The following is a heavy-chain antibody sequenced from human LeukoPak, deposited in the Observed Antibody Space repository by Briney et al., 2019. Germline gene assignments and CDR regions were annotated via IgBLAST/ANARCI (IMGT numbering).Heavy chain of an antibody. CDR1: GGSIRDYL. CDR2: VSYIGRT. CDR3: ARAGRIEETSTYYFDY. D-gene: IGHD2/OR15-2a*01. Sequence: SETLSLTCTVSGGSIRDYLWSWIRQPPGKGLEWFGYVSYIGRTNYNPSLKSRVSISVDSSKNQFSLRLTSVTAADTAVYYCARAGRIEETSTYYFDYWGEGTLVTVSS. V-gene: IGHV4-59*01. J-gene: IGHJ4*02.